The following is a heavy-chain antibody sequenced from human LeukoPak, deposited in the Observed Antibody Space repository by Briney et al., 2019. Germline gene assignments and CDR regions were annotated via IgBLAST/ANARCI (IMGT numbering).Heavy chain of an antibody. CDR1: GFTFNSYA. V-gene: IGHV3-21*01. Sequence: GGSLRLSCAASGFTFNSYAMSWVRQAPGKGLEWVSSISTSTSSIYYADSVKGRFTISRDNAKNSLYLQMNSLRAEDTAVYYCAREIRGYYDSSGYHDYWGQGTLVTVSS. CDR2: ISTSTSSI. J-gene: IGHJ4*02. CDR3: AREIRGYYDSSGYHDY. D-gene: IGHD3-22*01.